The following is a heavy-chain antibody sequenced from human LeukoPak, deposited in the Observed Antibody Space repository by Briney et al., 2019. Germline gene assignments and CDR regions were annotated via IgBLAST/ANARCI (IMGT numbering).Heavy chain of an antibody. CDR3: ARGPSDGYGGNSGY. D-gene: IGHD4-23*01. Sequence: SETLSLTCTDSGGSISSYYWSWIRQPPGKGLEWIGYIYYSGSTNYNPSLKSRVTISVDTSKNQFSLKLSSVTAADTAVYYCARGPSDGYGGNSGYWGQGTLVTVSS. J-gene: IGHJ4*02. CDR2: IYYSGST. CDR1: GGSISSYY. V-gene: IGHV4-59*01.